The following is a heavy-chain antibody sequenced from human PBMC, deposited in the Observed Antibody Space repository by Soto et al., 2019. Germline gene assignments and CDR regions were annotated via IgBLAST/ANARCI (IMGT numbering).Heavy chain of an antibody. CDR3: ARVISITMVRGGFALDI. Sequence: SETLSLTCTVSGGSISSGGYYWSWIRQHPGKGLEWIGYIYYSGSTYYNPSLKSRVTISVDTSKNQFSLKLSSVTAADTAVYYCARVISITMVRGGFALDIWGQGTMVTVSS. CDR2: IYYSGST. J-gene: IGHJ3*02. D-gene: IGHD3-10*01. V-gene: IGHV4-31*03. CDR1: GGSISSGGYY.